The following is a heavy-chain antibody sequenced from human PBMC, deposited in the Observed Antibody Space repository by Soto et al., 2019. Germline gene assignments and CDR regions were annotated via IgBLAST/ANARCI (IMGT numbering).Heavy chain of an antibody. Sequence: SETLSLTCTVSGGSVSSGGYYWSWIRQPPGKGLEWIGYIYYSGSTYYNPSLKSRVTISVDTSKNQFSLKLSSVTAADTAVYYCARVSTLYYDFWSGYSGVFWSDPWGQGTLVTVSS. D-gene: IGHD3-3*01. CDR3: ARVSTLYYDFWSGYSGVFWSDP. CDR2: IYYSGST. CDR1: GGSVSSGGYY. V-gene: IGHV4-30-4*08. J-gene: IGHJ5*02.